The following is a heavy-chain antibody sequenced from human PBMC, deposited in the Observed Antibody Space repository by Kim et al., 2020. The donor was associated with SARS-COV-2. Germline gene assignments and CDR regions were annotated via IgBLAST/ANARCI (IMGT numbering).Heavy chain of an antibody. CDR1: GGSVSSGSYY. Sequence: SETLSLTCTVSGGSVSSGSYYWSWIRQPPGKGLEWIGYIYYSGSTNYNPSLKSRVTISVDTSKNQFSLKLSSVTAADTAVYYCARDQYCGGDCYSSTWGQGTLVTVSS. CDR3: ARDQYCGGDCYSST. CDR2: IYYSGST. V-gene: IGHV4-61*01. D-gene: IGHD2-21*02. J-gene: IGHJ5*01.